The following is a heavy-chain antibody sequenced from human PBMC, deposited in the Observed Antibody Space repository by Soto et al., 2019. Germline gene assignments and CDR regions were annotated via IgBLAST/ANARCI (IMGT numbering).Heavy chain of an antibody. CDR2: IYWDDDK. V-gene: IGHV2-5*02. CDR1: GFSLTTSEVG. Sequence: QITLKESGPMLVNPTQTLTLTCTFSGFSLTTSEVGVGWIRQPPGKALEWVALIYWDDDKRYNPSLRTRLSITKDTSENHVVLTLTNMDPEDAGTYYCAHRRRQGLSGPWNFGYFDYWGQGSLVTVSS. J-gene: IGHJ4*02. D-gene: IGHD1-1*01. CDR3: AHRRRQGLSGPWNFGYFDY.